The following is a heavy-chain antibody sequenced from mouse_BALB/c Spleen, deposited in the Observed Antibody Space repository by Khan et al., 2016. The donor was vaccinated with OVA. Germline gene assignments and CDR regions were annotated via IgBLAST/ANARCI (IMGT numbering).Heavy chain of an antibody. CDR3: ARGGNYDYFDY. CDR1: GFNIKDTY. J-gene: IGHJ2*01. V-gene: IGHV14-3*02. Sequence: VQLQQPGAELVKPGASVKLSCTASGFNIKDTYMHWVKQRPEQGLEWIGRIDPANGNTKYDPKFQGKATITADTSSNTDHLQLSSLTSEDTAVYYWARGGNYDYFDYWGQGTTLTVAS. CDR2: IDPANGNT. D-gene: IGHD2-1*01.